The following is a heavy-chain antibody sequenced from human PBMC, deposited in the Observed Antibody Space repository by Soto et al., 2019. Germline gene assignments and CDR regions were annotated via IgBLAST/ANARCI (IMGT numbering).Heavy chain of an antibody. CDR2: MGGANGDT. V-gene: IGHV3-23*01. J-gene: IGHJ3*02. CDR3: AKDRVNHNSVWDPFDI. Sequence: GSLRLSCAASGFIFSNYAMSWVRQAPGKGLEWVAGMGGANGDTYYADSVRGRFAISRDNSKSTLFLQMNSLRAEDTAVYFCAKDRVNHNSVWDPFDIWGQGTMVTVSS. D-gene: IGHD2-21*01. CDR1: GFIFSNYA.